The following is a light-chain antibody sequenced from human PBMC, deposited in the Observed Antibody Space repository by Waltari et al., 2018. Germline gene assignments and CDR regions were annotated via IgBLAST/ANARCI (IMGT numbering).Light chain of an antibody. CDR2: DAS. J-gene: IGKJ1*01. CDR3: QQSFTTLWT. Sequence: EVVLTQSPATLSLSPGERATLSCRASQRVSNSLAWYRQKPGQAPSLLIYDASTRAAGIPGRFSGSGSGTDFTLTISTLQPEDFATYYCQQSFTTLWTFGQGTEVEIK. V-gene: IGKV3-11*01. CDR1: QRVSNS.